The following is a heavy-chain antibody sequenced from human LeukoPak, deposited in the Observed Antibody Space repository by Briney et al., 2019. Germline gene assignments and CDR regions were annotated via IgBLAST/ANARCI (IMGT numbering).Heavy chain of an antibody. CDR2: ISSSGSTI. CDR1: GFTFSDYY. J-gene: IGHJ4*02. D-gene: IGHD3-22*01. V-gene: IGHV3-11*01. Sequence: GGSLRLSCAASGFTFSDYYMSWIRQAPGKGLEWVSYISSSGSTIYYADSVKGRFTISRDNAKNSLYLQMNSLRAEDTAVYYCTTAMGYYYDSSGYYKTDYWGQGTLVTVSS. CDR3: TTAMGYYYDSSGYYKTDY.